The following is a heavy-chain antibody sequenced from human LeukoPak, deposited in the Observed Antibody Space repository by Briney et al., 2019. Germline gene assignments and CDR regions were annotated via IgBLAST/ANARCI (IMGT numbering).Heavy chain of an antibody. Sequence: GGSLRLSCAASGFTLSTFGNHWVRQAPGKGLVWVSRINSDGRSTSYADSVKGRFTISRDNAKKTLYLQMNSLRVEETAVYYCARDQGGATRIDYWGQGTLVTVSS. D-gene: IGHD1-26*01. V-gene: IGHV3-74*01. J-gene: IGHJ4*02. CDR3: ARDQGGATRIDY. CDR1: GFTLSTFG. CDR2: INSDGRST.